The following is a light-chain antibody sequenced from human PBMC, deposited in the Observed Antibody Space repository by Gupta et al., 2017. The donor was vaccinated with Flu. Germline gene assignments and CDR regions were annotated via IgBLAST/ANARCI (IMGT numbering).Light chain of an antibody. CDR1: RSTIGAGYD. Sequence: VSISCSGSRSTIGAGYDVHWYQQLPGTAPKLLIYSTNNRPSGVPDRFSGSKSGTSASLAITGLQAEDEADYYCQSYDSTRSGQVFGGGTKLTVL. J-gene: IGLJ3*02. V-gene: IGLV1-40*01. CDR3: QSYDSTRSGQV. CDR2: STN.